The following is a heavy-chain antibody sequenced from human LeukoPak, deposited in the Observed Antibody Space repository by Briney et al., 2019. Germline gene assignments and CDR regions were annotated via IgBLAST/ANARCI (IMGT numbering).Heavy chain of an antibody. CDR1: GFTFSSYE. Sequence: GGSLRLSCAASGFTFSSYEMNWVRQAPGKGLEWVSYISSSGSTIYYADSVKGRFTISRDNAKNSLYLQMNSLRAEDTAVYYCARYYYDSSGYYCAGTVYFDYWGQGTLVTVSS. J-gene: IGHJ4*02. D-gene: IGHD3-22*01. V-gene: IGHV3-48*03. CDR3: ARYYYDSSGYYCAGTVYFDY. CDR2: ISSSGSTI.